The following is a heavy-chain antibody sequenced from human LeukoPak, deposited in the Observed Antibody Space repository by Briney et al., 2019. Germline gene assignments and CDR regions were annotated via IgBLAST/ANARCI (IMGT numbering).Heavy chain of an antibody. CDR1: GFTFEDYN. D-gene: IGHD1-26*01. Sequence: GGSLRLSCAASGFTFEDYNMHWVRQAPGKGLDWVSGISWDTGSIGYADSVKGRFTISRDNAKNFLYLQMNSLRTEDMALYYCARAPYSGTYGDYFDYWGQGTLVTVSS. CDR3: ARAPYSGTYGDYFDY. V-gene: IGHV3-9*03. CDR2: ISWDTGSI. J-gene: IGHJ4*02.